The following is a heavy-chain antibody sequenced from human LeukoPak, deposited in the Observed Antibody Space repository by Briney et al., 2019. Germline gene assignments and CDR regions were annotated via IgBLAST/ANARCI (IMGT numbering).Heavy chain of an antibody. CDR1: GFTFSSYG. Sequence: PGGSLRLSCAASGFTFSSYGMHWVRQAPGKGLEWVAVISYDGSNKYYADSVKGRFTISRDNYKNTLYLQMNSLRAEDTAVYYCAKDLAVAGFDYWGQGTLVTVSS. D-gene: IGHD6-19*01. CDR2: ISYDGSNK. V-gene: IGHV3-30*18. CDR3: AKDLAVAGFDY. J-gene: IGHJ4*02.